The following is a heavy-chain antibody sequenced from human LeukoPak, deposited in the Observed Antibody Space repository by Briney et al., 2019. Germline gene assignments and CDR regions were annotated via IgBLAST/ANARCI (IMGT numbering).Heavy chain of an antibody. V-gene: IGHV1-18*01. CDR2: ISAYNGNT. Sequence: ASVKVSCKASGYTFTSYGISWVRQAPGQGLEWMGWISAYNGNTNYAQKLQGRVTMTTDTSMSTAYMELRSLRSDDTAVYYCARRKLWFGELLQRGDYYFDYWGQGTLVTVSS. J-gene: IGHJ4*02. CDR3: ARRKLWFGELLQRGDYYFDY. D-gene: IGHD3-10*01. CDR1: GYTFTSYG.